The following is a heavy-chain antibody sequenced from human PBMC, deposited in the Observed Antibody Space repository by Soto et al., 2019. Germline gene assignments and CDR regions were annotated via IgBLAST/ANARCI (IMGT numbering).Heavy chain of an antibody. CDR1: GFTFSSYA. J-gene: IGHJ4*02. CDR3: AKGRGYCSSTSCYVGSDY. CDR2: ISGSGGST. V-gene: IGHV3-23*01. D-gene: IGHD2-2*01. Sequence: EVQLLESGGGLVQPGGSLRLSCAASGFTFSSYAMSWVRQAPAKGLEWVSAISGSGGSTYYADSVKGRFTISRDNSKNTLYLQMNSLRAEDTAVYYCAKGRGYCSSTSCYVGSDYWGQGTLVTVSS.